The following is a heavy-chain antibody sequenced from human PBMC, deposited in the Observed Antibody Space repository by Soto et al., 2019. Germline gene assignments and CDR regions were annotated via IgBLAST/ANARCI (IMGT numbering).Heavy chain of an antibody. CDR3: ARGRYSSHYYFDN. D-gene: IGHD6-19*01. CDR1: GGSITTGGYY. CDR2: IYYSGNT. J-gene: IGHJ4*02. V-gene: IGHV4-31*03. Sequence: PLSLTCSISGGSITTGGYYWSWIRQHPGKGMEWIGYIYYSGNTYYNPSLKSRVTISLDTSKNQFSLMLSAVTAADTAEYYGARGRYSSHYYFDNWGQGTLVTVSS.